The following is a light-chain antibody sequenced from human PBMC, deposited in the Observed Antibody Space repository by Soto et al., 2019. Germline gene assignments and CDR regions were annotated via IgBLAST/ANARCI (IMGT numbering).Light chain of an antibody. Sequence: IVLTQSPGTLSLSPGERATLSGRASQSVSSFLAWYQQKPGQAPRLLIYDTSSRATGIPDRFSGSGSGTDFTLTISKLEPEDFAVYFCQQYDSSPQAFGLGTKVDIK. CDR3: QQYDSSPQA. CDR1: QSVSSF. CDR2: DTS. J-gene: IGKJ1*01. V-gene: IGKV3-20*01.